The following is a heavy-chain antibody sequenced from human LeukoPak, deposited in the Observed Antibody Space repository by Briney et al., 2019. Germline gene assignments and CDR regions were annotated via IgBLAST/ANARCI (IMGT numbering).Heavy chain of an antibody. CDR2: INHSGST. CDR3: ARAYGSGSYVYYYFDY. V-gene: IGHV4-34*01. CDR1: GGSFSGYY. J-gene: IGHJ4*02. Sequence: SETLSLTCAVYGGSFSGYYWSWIRQPPGKGLEWIGEINHSGSTNYNPSLKSRVTISVDTSKNQFSLKLSSVTAADTAVYYCARAYGSGSYVYYYFDYWGQGTLVTVSS. D-gene: IGHD3-10*01.